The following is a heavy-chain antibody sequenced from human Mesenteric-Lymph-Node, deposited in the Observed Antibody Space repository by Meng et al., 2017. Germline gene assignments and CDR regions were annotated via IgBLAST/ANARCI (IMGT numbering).Heavy chain of an antibody. D-gene: IGHD1-7*01. CDR2: INPNTGGP. Sequence: ASVKVSCKASGYTFTAYNIEWVRQAPGQGLEWLGYINPNTGGPLYSQRFQGRVTITADESTSTAYMELSSLRSEDTAVYYCAVVWNYVAFDIWGQGTMVTVSS. V-gene: IGHV1-2*02. J-gene: IGHJ3*02. CDR1: GYTFTAYN. CDR3: AVVWNYVAFDI.